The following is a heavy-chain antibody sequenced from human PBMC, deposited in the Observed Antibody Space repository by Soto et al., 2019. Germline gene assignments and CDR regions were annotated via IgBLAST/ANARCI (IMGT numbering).Heavy chain of an antibody. V-gene: IGHV4-34*01. Sequence: PSETLSLTCAVYGGSFSGFYWSWICQTPGKGLEGIGESDHSGRTKYNAPLMSRVTISVDTSKKQFSLKLSSVTAADTAVYYCARGMGEESTFYKYYGMDVWGQGTTVT. J-gene: IGHJ6*02. D-gene: IGHD3-16*01. CDR1: GGSFSGFY. CDR2: SDHSGRT. CDR3: ARGMGEESTFYKYYGMDV.